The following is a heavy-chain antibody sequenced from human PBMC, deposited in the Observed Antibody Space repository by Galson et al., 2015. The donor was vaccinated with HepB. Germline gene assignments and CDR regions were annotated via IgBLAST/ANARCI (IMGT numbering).Heavy chain of an antibody. J-gene: IGHJ6*02. CDR1: GFTVSSNY. D-gene: IGHD6-19*01. CDR3: ARAILSLRIAVAGPVHGMDV. Sequence: SLRLSCAASGFTVSSNYMSWVRQAPGKGLEWVSVIYSGGSTYYADSVKGRFTISRDNSKNTLYPQMNSLRAEDTAVYYCARAILSLRIAVAGPVHGMDVWGQRTTVTVSS. CDR2: IYSGGST. V-gene: IGHV3-66*01.